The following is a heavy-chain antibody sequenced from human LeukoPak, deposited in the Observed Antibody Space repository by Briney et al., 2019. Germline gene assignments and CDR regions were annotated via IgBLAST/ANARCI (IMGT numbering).Heavy chain of an antibody. Sequence: PSETLSLTCTVSGGSISSSSYYWGWIRQPPGKGLEWIGYIYHSGSTYYNPSLKSRVTISVDRSKNQFSLKLSSVTAADTAVYYCARGSYYGSGSYYDYWGQGTLVTVSS. CDR2: IYHSGST. D-gene: IGHD3-10*01. CDR1: GGSISSSSYY. J-gene: IGHJ4*02. CDR3: ARGSYYGSGSYYDY. V-gene: IGHV4-39*07.